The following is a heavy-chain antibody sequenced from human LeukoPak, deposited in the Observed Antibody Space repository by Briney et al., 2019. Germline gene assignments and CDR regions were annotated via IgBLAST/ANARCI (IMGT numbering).Heavy chain of an antibody. CDR3: AREEAVYDYVWGSYCYTLDY. D-gene: IGHD3-16*02. Sequence: GGSLRLSCAASGFTFSSYGMHWVRQAPGKGLEWVAVIWYDGSNKYYADSVKGRFTISRDNSKNTLYLQMNSLRAEDTAVYYCAREEAVYDYVWGSYCYTLDYWGQGTLVTVSS. CDR1: GFTFSSYG. J-gene: IGHJ4*02. V-gene: IGHV3-33*01. CDR2: IWYDGSNK.